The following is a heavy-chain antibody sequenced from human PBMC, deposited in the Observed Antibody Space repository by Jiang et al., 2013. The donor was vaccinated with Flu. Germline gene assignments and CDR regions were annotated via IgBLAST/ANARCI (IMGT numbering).Heavy chain of an antibody. D-gene: IGHD2-2*01. CDR3: ARSYCSSTSCSVWLDY. J-gene: IGHJ4*02. CDR2: INPNSGGT. V-gene: IGHV1-2*02. Sequence: EWMGWINPNSGGTNYAQKFQGRVTMTRDTSISTAYMELSRLRSDDTAVYYCARSYCSSTSCSVWLDYWGQGTLVTVSS.